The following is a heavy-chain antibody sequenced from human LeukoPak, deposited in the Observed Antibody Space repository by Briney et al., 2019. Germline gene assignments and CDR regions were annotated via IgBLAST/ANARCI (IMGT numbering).Heavy chain of an antibody. Sequence: GPLRLSCAASGFTFSNYWMHWVRQAPGKGLVWVSRINTDGSTTTYADSVKGRFTISRDNAKNTLYLQMNSLRAEDTAVYYCARAADYYASGIFYWGQGTLVTVSS. J-gene: IGHJ4*02. CDR2: INTDGSTT. V-gene: IGHV3-74*01. CDR1: GFTFSNYW. CDR3: ARAADYYASGIFY. D-gene: IGHD3-10*01.